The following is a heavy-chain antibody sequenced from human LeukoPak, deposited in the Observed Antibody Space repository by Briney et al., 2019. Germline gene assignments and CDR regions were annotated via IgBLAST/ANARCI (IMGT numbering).Heavy chain of an antibody. D-gene: IGHD6-19*01. CDR2: ISSSSSYI. CDR3: ARVQQWLGYYYYYYMDV. V-gene: IGHV3-21*01. Sequence: PGGSLRLSCAASGFTFSSYSMNWVRQAPGKGLEWVSSISSSSSYIYYADSVKGRFTISRDNAKNSLYLQMNSLRAEDTAVYYCARVQQWLGYYYYYYMDVWGKGATVTVSS. J-gene: IGHJ6*03. CDR1: GFTFSSYS.